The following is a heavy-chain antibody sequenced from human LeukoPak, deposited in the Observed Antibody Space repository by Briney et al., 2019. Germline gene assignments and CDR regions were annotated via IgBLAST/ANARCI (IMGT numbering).Heavy chain of an antibody. CDR2: ISSSSSNT. CDR3: ARDADTAMVTGRFDK. Sequence: GGSLRLSCADSGFTFSSYSMNRVRQAPGKGLEWVSSISSSSSNTYYADSVKGRFTISRDNAKKSLYLQMNSLRAEDTAVYYCARDADTAMVTGRFDKWGQGTLVTVSS. V-gene: IGHV3-21*01. J-gene: IGHJ4*02. D-gene: IGHD5-18*01. CDR1: GFTFSSYS.